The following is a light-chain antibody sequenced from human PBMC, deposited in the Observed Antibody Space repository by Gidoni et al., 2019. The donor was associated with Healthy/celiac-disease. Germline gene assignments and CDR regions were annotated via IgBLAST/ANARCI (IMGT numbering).Light chain of an antibody. V-gene: IGKV2-28*01. CDR1: QSLLHSNGYNY. Sequence: DIVMTQSPLSLPVPPGEPASISCRSSQSLLHSNGYNYLDWYLQKPGQSPQLLIYLGSNRASGVPDRFSGSGSGTDFTLKISRVEAEDVGVYYCMQALQTPRTFXXXTKVEIK. J-gene: IGKJ1*01. CDR2: LGS. CDR3: MQALQTPRT.